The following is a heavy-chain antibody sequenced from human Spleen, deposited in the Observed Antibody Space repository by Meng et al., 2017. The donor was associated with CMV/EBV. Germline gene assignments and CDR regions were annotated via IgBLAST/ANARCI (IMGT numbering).Heavy chain of an antibody. CDR1: GYTFTDYA. CDR2: ISPHNGNT. V-gene: IGHV1-18*01. CDR3: ARDTGVGSTSGPTTYYFDY. D-gene: IGHD1-26*01. Sequence: ASVKVSCKTSGYTFTDYAITWVRQAPGQGLEWMGWISPHNGNTNYAQKLQGRVTMTTDTSTSTAYMDLGSLGYDDTAMYYCARDTGVGSTSGPTTYYFDYWGQGTLVTVSS. J-gene: IGHJ4*02.